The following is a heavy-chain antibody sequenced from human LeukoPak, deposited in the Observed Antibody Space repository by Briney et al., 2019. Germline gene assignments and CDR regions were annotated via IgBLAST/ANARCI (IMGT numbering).Heavy chain of an antibody. J-gene: IGHJ4*02. D-gene: IGHD3-3*01. Sequence: GGSLRLSCAASGFTFSSYAMSWVRQAPGKGLEWVSTVSGSGASTYYADSVKGRFTISRDNSKNTLYLQMNSLRAEDTAVYYCAKDFSNTIYFFDYWGQGTLVTVSS. CDR1: GFTFSSYA. CDR2: VSGSGAST. CDR3: AKDFSNTIYFFDY. V-gene: IGHV3-23*01.